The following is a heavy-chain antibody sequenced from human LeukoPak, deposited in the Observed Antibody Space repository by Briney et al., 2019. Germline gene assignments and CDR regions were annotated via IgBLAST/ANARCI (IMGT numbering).Heavy chain of an antibody. CDR3: ARTDAMTTVTLPIYYYYYMDV. V-gene: IGHV3-48*04. J-gene: IGHJ6*03. D-gene: IGHD4-11*01. CDR2: ISSSSSTI. Sequence: PGGSLRLSCAASGFTFSSYSMNWVRQAPGKGLEWVSYISSSSSTIYYADSVKGRFTISRDDAKNSLYLQMNSLRAEDTAVYYCARTDAMTTVTLPIYYYYYMDVWGKGTMVTVSS. CDR1: GFTFSSYS.